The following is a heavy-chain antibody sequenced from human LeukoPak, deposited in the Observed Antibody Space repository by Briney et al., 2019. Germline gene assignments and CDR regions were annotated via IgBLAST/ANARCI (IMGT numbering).Heavy chain of an antibody. CDR3: ARDAKRRLLWFGELSANYYYGMDV. V-gene: IGHV4-4*07. CDR1: GGSISSYY. D-gene: IGHD3-10*01. J-gene: IGHJ6*02. CDR2: IYTSGST. Sequence: SETLSLTCNVSGGSISSYYWSWIRQPAGKGLEWIGRIYTSGSTNYNPSLKSRVTMSVDTSKNQFSLKLSSVTAADTAVYYCARDAKRRLLWFGELSANYYYGMDVWGQGTTVTVSS.